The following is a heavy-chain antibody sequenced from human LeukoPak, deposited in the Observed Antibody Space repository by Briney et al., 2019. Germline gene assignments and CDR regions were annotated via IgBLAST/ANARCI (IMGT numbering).Heavy chain of an antibody. Sequence: GGSLRLSCVASGFTFSSYPMHWVRQAPDKGLEYLSAILGNGHASFYADSVKGRFTISRDNSKNTLYLQMGNLRADDMAVYYCARDSSSGYSFDAWGQGTLVTVSS. D-gene: IGHD6-19*01. V-gene: IGHV3-64*02. CDR2: ILGNGHAS. J-gene: IGHJ4*02. CDR3: ARDSSSGYSFDA. CDR1: GFTFSSYP.